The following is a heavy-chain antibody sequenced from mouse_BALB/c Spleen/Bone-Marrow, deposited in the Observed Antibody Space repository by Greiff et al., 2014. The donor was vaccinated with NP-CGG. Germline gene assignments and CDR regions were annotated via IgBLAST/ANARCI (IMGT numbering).Heavy chain of an antibody. D-gene: IGHD2-14*01. J-gene: IGHJ1*01. CDR1: GFTFTSSW. Sequence: VQLQQSGSVLVRPGTSVNLSCKASGFTFTSSWMHWAKQRPGQGLEWIGDIHPNSGNTYYNEEFKGKATLTVDSSSSTAYVDPSSLTSEDSAVYFCARSYRFWYFDVWGAGTTVTVSS. CDR2: IHPNSGNT. CDR3: ARSYRFWYFDV. V-gene: IGHV1S130*01.